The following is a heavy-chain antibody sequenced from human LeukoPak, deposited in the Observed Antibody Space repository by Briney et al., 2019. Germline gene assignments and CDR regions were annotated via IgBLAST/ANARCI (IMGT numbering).Heavy chain of an antibody. V-gene: IGHV3-33*06. CDR1: GFTFSSYG. CDR2: IWYDGSNK. CDR3: AKDQISGSYVYYFDY. Sequence: GGSLRLSCAASGFTFSSYGMHWVRQAPGKGLEGVPVIWYDGSNKYYADAVKGRFTISRDNSKNTLYLQMNSLRAEDTAVYYCAKDQISGSYVYYFDYWGQGTLVTVFS. D-gene: IGHD1-26*01. J-gene: IGHJ4*02.